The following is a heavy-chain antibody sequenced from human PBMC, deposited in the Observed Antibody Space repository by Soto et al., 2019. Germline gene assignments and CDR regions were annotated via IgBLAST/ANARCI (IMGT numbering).Heavy chain of an antibody. Sequence: EVQLVESGGGLVQPGGSLRLSCAASGFTFSSYWMSWVRQAPGKGLEWVANIKQDGSEKYYVDSVKGRFTISRDNAKNSLYLQMNSLRAEDTAVYYCAREGGGYSYGCQVDYWGQGTLVTVSS. J-gene: IGHJ4*02. V-gene: IGHV3-7*03. D-gene: IGHD5-18*01. CDR3: AREGGGYSYGCQVDY. CDR1: GFTFSSYW. CDR2: IKQDGSEK.